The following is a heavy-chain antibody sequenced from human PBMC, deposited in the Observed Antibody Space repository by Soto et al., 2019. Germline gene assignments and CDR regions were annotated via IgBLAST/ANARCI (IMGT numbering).Heavy chain of an antibody. D-gene: IGHD3-10*01. V-gene: IGHV1-18*01. Sequence: QAQLVQSGVEVKKAGASVKVSCKASGYTFSSYGISWARQAPGQGLEWMGWISDYNGNTQYAQKFQGRVFMTTDTATRTAYLELRGLRSDDTAVYFFAREGYYSGSGTYSPPRFYGMDVWGQGTTVTVSS. J-gene: IGHJ6*02. CDR3: AREGYYSGSGTYSPPRFYGMDV. CDR2: ISDYNGNT. CDR1: GYTFSSYG.